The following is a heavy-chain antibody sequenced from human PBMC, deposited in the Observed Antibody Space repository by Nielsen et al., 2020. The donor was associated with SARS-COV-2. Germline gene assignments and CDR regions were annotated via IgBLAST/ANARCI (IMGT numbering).Heavy chain of an antibody. V-gene: IGHV7-4-1*02. CDR3: ARENSGPGGTASYGMYL. Sequence: ASVKVSCKASGYSFSRYPMNWVRQAPGQGLEWMGWIDTNIGKPTPAQGFTGRFVFSSDTSVSTASLQISTLRAEDTAVYYFARENSGPGGTASYGMYLWCQGTTVTFSS. CDR1: GYSFSRYP. D-gene: IGHD3-10*01. CDR2: IDTNIGKP. J-gene: IGHJ6*02.